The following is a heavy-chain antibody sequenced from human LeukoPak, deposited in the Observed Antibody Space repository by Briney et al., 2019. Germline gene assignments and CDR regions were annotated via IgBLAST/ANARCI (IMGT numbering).Heavy chain of an antibody. CDR3: ARSAVGTSCCTAVDY. J-gene: IGHJ4*02. D-gene: IGHD1-26*01. V-gene: IGHV3-23*01. Sequence: GGSLRLSRAASGFTFSSYWMHWVRQAPGKGLEWVSGISTSGDRTYYADSVKGRFTISRDNSKNTLYLQMNSLRAEDTAEYYCARSAVGTSCCTAVDYWGQGTLVTVSS. CDR2: ISTSGDRT. CDR1: GFTFSSYW.